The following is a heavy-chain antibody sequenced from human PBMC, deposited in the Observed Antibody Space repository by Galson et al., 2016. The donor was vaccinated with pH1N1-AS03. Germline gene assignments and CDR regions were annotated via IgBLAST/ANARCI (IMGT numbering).Heavy chain of an antibody. CDR2: ISAYSGDT. CDR3: ARAHYNADYVPDF. Sequence: SVKVSCKASGYSFPTYSFNWVRQAPGQGLEWLGWISAYSGDTHYARKFQGRVTLTTDTSTRPAYMELRSLTSDDTAVYYCARAHYNADYVPDFWGQGTLVTVSS. D-gene: IGHD4-17*01. J-gene: IGHJ4*02. V-gene: IGHV1-18*04. CDR1: GYSFPTYS.